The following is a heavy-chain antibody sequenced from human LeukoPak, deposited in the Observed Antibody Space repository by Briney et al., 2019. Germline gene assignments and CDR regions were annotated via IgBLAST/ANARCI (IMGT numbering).Heavy chain of an antibody. CDR1: GFTFSSCA. V-gene: IGHV3-64*02. J-gene: IGHJ1*01. D-gene: IGHD6-13*01. CDR3: ARDAQQQLVYAEYFQH. Sequence: GGSLRLSXAASGFTFSSCAMHWIRQAPGKGLEYVSAISSNGGSTYYADSVKGRFTISRDNSKNTLYLQMGSLRAEDMAVYYCARDAQQQLVYAEYFQHWGQGTLVTVSS. CDR2: ISSNGGST.